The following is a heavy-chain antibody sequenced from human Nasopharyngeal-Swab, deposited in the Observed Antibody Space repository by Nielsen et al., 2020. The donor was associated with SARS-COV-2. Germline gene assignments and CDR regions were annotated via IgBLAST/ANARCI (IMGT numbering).Heavy chain of an antibody. Sequence: WVRQAPGQGLEWMGWISGYNGKTNYAEKFQDRVTMTTDTSTYTAYMELRSLRSDDTAIYYCAREGAMVRSYGMDVWGQGTTVTVSS. CDR3: AREGAMVRSYGMDV. CDR2: ISGYNGKT. J-gene: IGHJ6*02. D-gene: IGHD3-10*01. V-gene: IGHV1-18*01.